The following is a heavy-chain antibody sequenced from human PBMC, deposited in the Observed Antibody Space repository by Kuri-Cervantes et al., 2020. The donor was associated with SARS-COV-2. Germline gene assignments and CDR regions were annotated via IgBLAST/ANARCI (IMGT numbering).Heavy chain of an antibody. D-gene: IGHD3-10*01. J-gene: IGHJ4*02. V-gene: IGHV1-18*01. CDR1: GYSFTNYG. CDR3: ARGPSGWFGEFLFDY. CDR2: ISAYDGDT. Sequence: ASVKVSCKASGYSFTNYGISWVRQAPGQGLEWMGWISAYDGDTNYAQKLQGRVTMTADTSTSTAYMELRSLRSDDTAVYYCARGPSGWFGEFLFDYWGQGTLVTVSS.